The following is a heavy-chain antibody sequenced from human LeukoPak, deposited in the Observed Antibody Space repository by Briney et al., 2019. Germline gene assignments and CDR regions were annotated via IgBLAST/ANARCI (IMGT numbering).Heavy chain of an antibody. Sequence: GGSLRLSCATSGFTFSRYNMNWVRQAPGKGLEWVSSITSSSIYKYYADSMKGRLTTSRDNAKNSLYRQMDSLRGEDTAVYYCARDGITLGILEHWAQETRVTVSS. J-gene: IGHJ4*02. CDR2: ITSSSIYK. D-gene: IGHD3-10*01. V-gene: IGHV3-21*01. CDR3: ARDGITLGILEH. CDR1: GFTFSRYN.